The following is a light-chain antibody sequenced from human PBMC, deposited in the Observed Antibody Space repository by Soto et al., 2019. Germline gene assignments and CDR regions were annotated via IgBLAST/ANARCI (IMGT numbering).Light chain of an antibody. J-gene: IGKJ4*01. V-gene: IGKV3-15*01. CDR1: QSVTYN. CDR3: QHDKNWTTLT. Sequence: EIVMTQSPATLSVSPGETATLSCRASQSVTYNLAWYQQKPGQCPRLLIYGAFTRATGIPARFSGSGSGTEFPLTISSLQSEDFAVYYCQHDKNWTTLTVGGGTKVEIK. CDR2: GAF.